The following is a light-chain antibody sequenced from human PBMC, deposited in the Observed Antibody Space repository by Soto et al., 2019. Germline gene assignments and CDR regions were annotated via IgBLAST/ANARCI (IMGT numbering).Light chain of an antibody. CDR1: QGLTTNY. CDR2: GAS. CDR3: QQYDTSPPTT. J-gene: IGKJ5*01. Sequence: EIVLTQSPVTLSLSPGERATLSCRASQGLTTNYLAWYQQRPGQAPRLLVYGASSRATGIPDRFSGSGSGTDFTLTISSLEPEDFAVYFCQQYDTSPPTTFGQGTRLEIK. V-gene: IGKV3-20*01.